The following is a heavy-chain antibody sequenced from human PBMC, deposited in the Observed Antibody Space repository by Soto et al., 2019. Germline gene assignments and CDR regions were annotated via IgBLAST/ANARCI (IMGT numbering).Heavy chain of an antibody. CDR3: SRDVPDQNLFFNYYGMDA. CDR2: ISTDNGNT. J-gene: IGHJ6*02. D-gene: IGHD2-21*01. Sequence: ASVKVSCKASGYSFTSYGISWVRQAPGQGLEWMGWISTDNGNTNYAHNLQGRVTMTTDTSTSTAFMELWGLTSDDTAIYFCSRDVPDQNLFFNYYGMDAWGQGTTVTVSS. V-gene: IGHV1-18*04. CDR1: GYSFTSYG.